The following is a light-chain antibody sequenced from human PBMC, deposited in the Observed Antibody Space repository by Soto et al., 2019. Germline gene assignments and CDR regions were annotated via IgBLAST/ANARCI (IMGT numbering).Light chain of an antibody. CDR2: GAS. CDR3: QQYNNWPPKQYT. V-gene: IGKV3-15*01. J-gene: IGKJ2*01. CDR1: QSVSSN. Sequence: EIVMTQSPATLSVSPGERATLSCRASQSVSSNLAWYQHKPGQAPRLLIYGASTRATGIPARFSASGSGTELSLTISSLQSEDFAVYYCQQYNNWPPKQYTFGQGTKLEIK.